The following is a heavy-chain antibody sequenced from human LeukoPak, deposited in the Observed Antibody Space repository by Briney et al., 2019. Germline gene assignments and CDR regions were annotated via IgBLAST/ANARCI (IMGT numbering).Heavy chain of an antibody. J-gene: IGHJ4*02. CDR1: GGSISSYY. CDR2: IYTDGST. V-gene: IGHV4-4*07. D-gene: IGHD3-3*01. CDR3: ARDHNEYDFLSDAYLGYFDY. Sequence: SETLSLTCTVSGGSISSYYSGWIRQPAGKGLEWLGRIYTDGSTNYNPSLRRRISMSVDLSANQFTLRLSSVTAADTAIYYCARDHNEYDFLSDAYLGYFDYWGQGALVTVSS.